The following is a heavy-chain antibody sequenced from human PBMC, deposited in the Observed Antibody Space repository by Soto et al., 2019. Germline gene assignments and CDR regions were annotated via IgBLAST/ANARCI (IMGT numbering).Heavy chain of an antibody. D-gene: IGHD2-8*01. CDR1: GGSISSSSYY. V-gene: IGHV4-39*02. CDR3: AREGPRLTSWRFGWRPIHCTNGVCSSPGWPVPQTRYWFDP. CDR2: IYYSGST. J-gene: IGHJ5*02. Sequence: SETLSLTCTVSGGSISSSSYYWGWIRQPPGKGLEWIGSIYYSGSTYYNPSLKSRVTISVDTSKNQFSLKLSSVTAAETAVYYCAREGPRLTSWRFGWRPIHCTNGVCSSPGWPVPQTRYWFDPWGQGTLVTVSS.